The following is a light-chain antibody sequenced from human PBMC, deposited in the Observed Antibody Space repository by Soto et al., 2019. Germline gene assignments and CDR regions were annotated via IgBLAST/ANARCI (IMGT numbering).Light chain of an antibody. J-gene: IGKJ2*01. Sequence: DIQMTQSPSPLSASVGDRVTIACRASQSINTWLAWYQQKPGKAPKLLIYQASSLESGVPSTVSGSGSGTEFTLTISSLQPDDFATYYCQQYNSYPYTFGQGTKLEIK. CDR2: QAS. V-gene: IGKV1-5*03. CDR1: QSINTW. CDR3: QQYNSYPYT.